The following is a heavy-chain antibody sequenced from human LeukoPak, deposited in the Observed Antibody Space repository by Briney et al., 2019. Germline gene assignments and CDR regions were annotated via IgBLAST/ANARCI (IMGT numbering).Heavy chain of an antibody. CDR2: INHSGST. J-gene: IGHJ6*03. D-gene: IGHD3-10*01. Sequence: PSETLSLTCAVYGGSFSGYYWSWIRQPPGKGLEWIWEINHSGSTNYNPSLKSRVTISVDTSKNQFSLKLSSVTAADTAVYYCARDHYGSGSYYTSYYYYMDVWGKGTTVTISS. CDR1: GGSFSGYY. CDR3: ARDHYGSGSYYTSYYYYMDV. V-gene: IGHV4-34*01.